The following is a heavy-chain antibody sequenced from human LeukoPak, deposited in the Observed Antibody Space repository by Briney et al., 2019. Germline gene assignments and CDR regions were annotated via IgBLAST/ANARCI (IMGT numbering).Heavy chain of an antibody. D-gene: IGHD1-26*01. V-gene: IGHV1-18*01. J-gene: IGHJ4*02. CDR2: ISAYNGNT. CDR3: ARDLESGSYLAIDY. Sequence: ASVKVSCKASGYTFTSYGISWVRQAPGQGLEWMGWISAYNGNTNYAQKLQGRGTMTTDTSTSTAYMELRSLRSDDTAVYYCARDLESGSYLAIDYWGQGTLVTVSS. CDR1: GYTFTSYG.